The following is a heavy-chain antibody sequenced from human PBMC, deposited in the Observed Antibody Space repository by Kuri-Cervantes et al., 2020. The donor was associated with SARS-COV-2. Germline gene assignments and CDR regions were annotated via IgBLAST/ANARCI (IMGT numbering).Heavy chain of an antibody. Sequence: ESLKISCTVSGGSISSSSYYWGWIRQPPGKGLEWIGSIYYSGSTYYNPSLKSRVTIYVDTSKNQFSLKLSSVTAADTAVYYCARRSSGRTIDYWGQGTLVTVSS. J-gene: IGHJ4*02. D-gene: IGHD6-19*01. CDR3: ARRSSGRTIDY. CDR2: IYYSGST. CDR1: GGSISSSSYY. V-gene: IGHV4-39*01.